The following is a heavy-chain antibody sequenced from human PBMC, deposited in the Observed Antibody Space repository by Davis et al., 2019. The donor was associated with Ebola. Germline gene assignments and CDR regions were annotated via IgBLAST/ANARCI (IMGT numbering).Heavy chain of an antibody. D-gene: IGHD4-23*01. CDR2: INPSGGST. V-gene: IGHV1-46*01. CDR3: AKDITTVVTFYGMDV. J-gene: IGHJ6*02. CDR1: GYTFTSYY. Sequence: ASVKVSCKASGYTFTSYYMHWVRQAPGQGLEWMGIINPSGGSTSYAQKFQGRVTMTRDTSTSTVYMELSSLRSEDTAVYYCAKDITTVVTFYGMDVWGQGTTVTVSS.